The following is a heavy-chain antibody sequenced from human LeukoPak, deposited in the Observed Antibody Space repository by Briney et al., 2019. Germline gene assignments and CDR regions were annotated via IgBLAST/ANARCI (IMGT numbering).Heavy chain of an antibody. CDR2: ISRDGDK. J-gene: IGHJ4*02. CDR1: GFSLSTSGVG. V-gene: IGHV2-5*02. D-gene: IGHD3-10*01. Sequence: SGPTLVNPTQTLTLTCTFSGFSLSTSGVGVGWIRQPPGKALEGLALISRDGDKRYSPSLKSRLTITKDTSKNQVLLTMINMDPVDTATYYCAHKGRGSGSYNMWGQGTLVTVSS. CDR3: AHKGRGSGSYNM.